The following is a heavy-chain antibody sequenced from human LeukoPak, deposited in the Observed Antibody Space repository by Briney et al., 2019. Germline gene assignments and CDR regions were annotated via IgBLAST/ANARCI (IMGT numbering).Heavy chain of an antibody. D-gene: IGHD6-19*01. CDR3: ATAVYTAVAGGFDY. CDR2: FDPEDGET. V-gene: IGHV1-24*01. Sequence: ASVKVSCKASGYTFTSYGISWVRQAPGQGLEWMGGFDPEDGETIYAQKFQGRVTMTEDTSTDTAYMELSSLRSEDTAVYYCATAVYTAVAGGFDYWGQGTLVTVSS. CDR1: GYTFTSYG. J-gene: IGHJ4*02.